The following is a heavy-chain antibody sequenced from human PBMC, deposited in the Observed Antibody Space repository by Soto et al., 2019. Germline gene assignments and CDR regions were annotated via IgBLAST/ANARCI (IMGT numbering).Heavy chain of an antibody. CDR1: GYSFTSYG. CDR3: SRDRALALGDY. J-gene: IGHJ4*02. CDR2: ISAYNGNT. Sequence: QVQLVQSGAEVKKPGASVKVSCKASGYSFTSYGISWVRQAPGQGLEWMGWISAYNGNTNYAQKFQGRVTMTTDTTTSTVYMERRRLRSDDTGVYYSSRDRALALGDYWGQGTLVNVSS. V-gene: IGHV1-18*01.